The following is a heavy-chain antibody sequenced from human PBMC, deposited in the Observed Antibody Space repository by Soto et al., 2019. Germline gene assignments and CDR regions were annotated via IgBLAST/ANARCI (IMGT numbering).Heavy chain of an antibody. J-gene: IGHJ6*02. CDR1: GGSINSSY. V-gene: IGHV4-59*01. CDR2: IYDTGISGYTPST. CDR3: ARGEDAFFYYGLDV. Sequence: SETPSLTCTVSGGSINSSYWSWIRRPPGKGLEWIAYIYDTGISGYTPSTSYNPSLKSRVTMSVDTSKSQFSLKLTSVTAADTAVYYCARGEDAFFYYGLDVWGQGITVTVSS.